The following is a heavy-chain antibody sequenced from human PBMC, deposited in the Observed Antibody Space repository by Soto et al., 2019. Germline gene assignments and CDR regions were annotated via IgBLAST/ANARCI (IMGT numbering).Heavy chain of an antibody. CDR3: ARRYSSYGDY. J-gene: IGHJ4*02. Sequence: SETLSLTCTVSGGSITSYYWSWIRQPPGKGLEWIGYIYFSGSANYNPSHKSRVTISVDTSKNQFSLKLSSVTAADTAVYYCARRYSSYGDYWGQGTLVTVS. CDR2: IYFSGSA. CDR1: GGSITSYY. V-gene: IGHV4-59*08. D-gene: IGHD5-12*01.